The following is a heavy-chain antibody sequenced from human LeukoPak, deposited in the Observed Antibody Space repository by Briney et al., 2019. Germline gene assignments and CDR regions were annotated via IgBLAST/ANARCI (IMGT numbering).Heavy chain of an antibody. CDR1: GGTFSSYA. V-gene: IGHV1-69*04. CDR3: ARSRSLGYSYGLIGY. CDR2: IIPILGIA. Sequence: GASVKVSCKASGGTFSSYAISWVRQAPGQGLEWMGRIIPILGIANYAQKFQGRVTITADKSTSTAYMELSSLRSEDTAAYYCARSRSLGYSYGLIGYWGQGTLVTVSS. D-gene: IGHD5-18*01. J-gene: IGHJ4*02.